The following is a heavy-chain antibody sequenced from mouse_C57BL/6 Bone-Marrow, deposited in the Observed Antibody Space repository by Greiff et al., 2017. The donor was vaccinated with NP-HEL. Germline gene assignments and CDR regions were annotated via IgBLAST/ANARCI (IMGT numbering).Heavy chain of an antibody. Sequence: EVKLVESGEGLVKPGGSLKLSCAASGFTFSSYAMSWVRQTPEKRLEWVAYISSGGDYIYYADTVKGRFTISRDNARNTLYLQMSSLKSEDTAMYYCTRGDPYFPGWYFDVWGTGTTVTVSS. J-gene: IGHJ1*03. V-gene: IGHV5-9-1*02. CDR3: TRGDPYFPGWYFDV. CDR2: ISSGGDYI. CDR1: GFTFSSYA. D-gene: IGHD2-10*01.